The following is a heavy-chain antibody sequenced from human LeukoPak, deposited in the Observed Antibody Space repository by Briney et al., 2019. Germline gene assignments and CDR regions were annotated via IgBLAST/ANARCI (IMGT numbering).Heavy chain of an antibody. CDR1: GFTFSSYA. CDR3: AKDLDSGFDY. Sequence: GGSLRLSCAASGFTFSSYAMHWVRQAPGKGLEWVAVISYDGSNKYYADSVKGRFTISRDNSKNTLYLQMNSLRAEDTAVYYCAKDLDSGFDYWGQGTLVTVSS. D-gene: IGHD6-19*01. J-gene: IGHJ4*02. CDR2: ISYDGSNK. V-gene: IGHV3-30*04.